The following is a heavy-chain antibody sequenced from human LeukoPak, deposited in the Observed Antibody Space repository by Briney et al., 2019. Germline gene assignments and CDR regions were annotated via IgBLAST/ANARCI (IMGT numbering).Heavy chain of an antibody. CDR1: GGSFSGYY. V-gene: IGHV4-34*01. D-gene: IGHD3-10*01. CDR2: INHSGST. Sequence: SETLSLTCAVYGGSFSGYYWSWIRQPPGKGLEWIGEINHSGSTNYNPSLRSRVTISKDTSKNQFSLNLNFVTAADTAVYYCAKDLYYHSGSFRVSSLVNWGQGTLVTVSS. J-gene: IGHJ4*02. CDR3: AKDLYYHSGSFRVSSLVN.